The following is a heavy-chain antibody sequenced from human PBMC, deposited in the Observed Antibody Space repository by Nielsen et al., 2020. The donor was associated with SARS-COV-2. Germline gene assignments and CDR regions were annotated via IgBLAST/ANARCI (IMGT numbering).Heavy chain of an antibody. CDR3: AKDLERYGDYVLRGVGDAFDI. D-gene: IGHD4-17*01. CDR1: GFTFSSYV. Sequence: GGSLRLSCAASGFTFSSYVMSWVRQAPGKGLEWVSAISGSGGSTYYADSVKGRFTISRDNSKNTLYLQMNSLRAEDTAVYYCAKDLERYGDYVLRGVGDAFDIWGQGTMVTVSS. J-gene: IGHJ3*02. V-gene: IGHV3-23*01. CDR2: ISGSGGST.